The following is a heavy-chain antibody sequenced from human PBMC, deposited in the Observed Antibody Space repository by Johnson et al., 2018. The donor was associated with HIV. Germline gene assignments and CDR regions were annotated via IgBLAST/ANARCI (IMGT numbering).Heavy chain of an antibody. D-gene: IGHD1-26*01. CDR3: ARSLGVVGAIGKGAFDI. CDR2: LSYDGRNK. Sequence: QVQLVESGGGVVQPGRSLRLSCAASGFTFSSYAMHWVRQAPGKGLEWVAVLSYDGRNKYYADSVKGRFTISRDNSKNTLYRQMNSLRAEDTAVYYCARSLGVVGAIGKGAFDIWGQGTMVTVSS. V-gene: IGHV3-30*04. J-gene: IGHJ3*02. CDR1: GFTFSSYA.